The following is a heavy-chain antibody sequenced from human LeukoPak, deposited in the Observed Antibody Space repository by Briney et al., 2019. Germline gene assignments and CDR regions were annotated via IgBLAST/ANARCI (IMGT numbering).Heavy chain of an antibody. V-gene: IGHV1-8*01. Sequence: ASVKVSCKASGYTFTSYDINWVRQATGQGLEWMGWMNPNSGNTGYAQKFQGRVTMTRNISISTAYMELSSLTSEETAVYYCASRIAVAGTSDYWGQGTLVTVSS. D-gene: IGHD6-19*01. CDR2: MNPNSGNT. J-gene: IGHJ4*02. CDR1: GYTFTSYD. CDR3: ASRIAVAGTSDY.